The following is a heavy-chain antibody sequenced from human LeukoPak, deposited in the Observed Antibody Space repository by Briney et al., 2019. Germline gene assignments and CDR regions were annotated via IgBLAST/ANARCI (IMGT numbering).Heavy chain of an antibody. CDR3: ARGSGDYATSDAEYFQH. J-gene: IGHJ1*01. Sequence: SETLSLTCTVSGGSISSYYWSWIRQPPGKGLEWIGYIYDSGTTNYNPTLKSRVTISLDTSKNQFSLHLTSVTAADTAVYHCARGSGDYATSDAEYFQHWGQGTLVSVSS. CDR1: GGSISSYY. V-gene: IGHV4-59*13. CDR2: IYDSGTT. D-gene: IGHD4-17*01.